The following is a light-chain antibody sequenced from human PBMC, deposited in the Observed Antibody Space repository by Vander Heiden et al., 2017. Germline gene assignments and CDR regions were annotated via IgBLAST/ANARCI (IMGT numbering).Light chain of an antibody. V-gene: IGLV1-44*01. J-gene: IGLJ2*01. CDR1: SSNIGSNT. Sequence: QSVLTQPPSASGTPGQRVTISCSGSSSNIGSNTVNWYQQLPGTAPKLLSYSNNQRPSGVPDRFSGSKSGTSAYLAISGLQSEDEADYYGAAWDDSLNGVVLGGGTKL. CDR3: AAWDDSLNGVV. CDR2: SNN.